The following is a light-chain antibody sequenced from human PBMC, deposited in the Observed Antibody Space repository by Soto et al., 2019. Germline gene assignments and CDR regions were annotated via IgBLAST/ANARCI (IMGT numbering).Light chain of an antibody. CDR1: SSDVGGYNY. J-gene: IGLJ1*01. CDR2: DVS. V-gene: IGLV2-14*01. Sequence: QSAVTQPASVSGSPGQSITISCTGTSSDVGGYNYVSWYQQHPGKAPKLMSYDVSNRPSGVSNRLSGSKSGNTASLTISLLQAEDEPDYYCSSYTISSLYVFGTGTKHTLL. CDR3: SSYTISSLYV.